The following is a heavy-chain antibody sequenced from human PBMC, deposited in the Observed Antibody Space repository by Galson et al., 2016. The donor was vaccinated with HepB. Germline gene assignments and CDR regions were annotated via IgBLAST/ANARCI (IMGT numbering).Heavy chain of an antibody. CDR1: GYSFISYW. D-gene: IGHD4-17*01. Sequence: QSGAEVKKPGESLKISCKGSGYSFISYWIGWVRQMPGKGLEWMGIIYPGDSNTRYSPSFQGQVTISADKSITTAYLQWSSLKASDTAMYFCARHVGKGAYGDDGIFDYWGQGTLVTVSS. CDR2: IYPGDSNT. CDR3: ARHVGKGAYGDDGIFDY. V-gene: IGHV5-51*01. J-gene: IGHJ4*02.